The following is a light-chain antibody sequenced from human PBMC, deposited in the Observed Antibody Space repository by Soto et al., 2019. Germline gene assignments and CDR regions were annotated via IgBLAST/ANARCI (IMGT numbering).Light chain of an antibody. CDR3: QQYYHWRPIN. Sequence: DIMLTQSPGTLSFSAREKTTVSCRASQSVSSSYLAWYQQKPGQAPRLLIYGASTRATGIPGRFSGSGSETEFTLTICALQSVVLASYYCQQYYHWRPINFGQGTRLEIK. CDR1: QSVSSSY. J-gene: IGKJ5*01. V-gene: IGKV3-15*01. CDR2: GAS.